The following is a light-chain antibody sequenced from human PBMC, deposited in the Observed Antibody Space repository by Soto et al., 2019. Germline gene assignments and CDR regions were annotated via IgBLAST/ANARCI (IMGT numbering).Light chain of an antibody. CDR1: QNVGSN. CDR3: QQYNCWPRT. CDR2: TTS. V-gene: IGKV3-15*01. Sequence: IVRTQSPATLSVSPGERITISCRASQNVGSNLAWYQQTPGKAPSLLIYTTSSRAAGVPARFSGSGSGTEFTLTIDSLQSEDFVLYYCQQYNCWPRTFGQGTRVEIK. J-gene: IGKJ1*01.